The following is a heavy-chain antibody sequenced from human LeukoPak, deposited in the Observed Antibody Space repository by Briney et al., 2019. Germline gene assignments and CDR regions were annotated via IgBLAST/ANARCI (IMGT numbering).Heavy chain of an antibody. J-gene: IGHJ4*02. CDR1: GGSISSSSYY. D-gene: IGHD3-10*01. CDR3: ASSNYVLLWFGEYGGDY. Sequence: PSETLSLTCTVSGGSISSSSYYWGWIRQPPGKGLEWIGSIYYSGSTYYNPSLKSRVTISVDTSKNQFSLKLSSVTAADTAVYYCASSNYVLLWFGEYGGDYWGQGTLVTVSS. V-gene: IGHV4-39*07. CDR2: IYYSGST.